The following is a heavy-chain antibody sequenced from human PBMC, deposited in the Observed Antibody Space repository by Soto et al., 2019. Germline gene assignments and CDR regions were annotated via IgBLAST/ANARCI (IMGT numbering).Heavy chain of an antibody. J-gene: IGHJ3*02. CDR1: GGSISSYY. D-gene: IGHD3-16*01. V-gene: IGHV4-59*01. CDR2: IYYSGST. CDR3: ARNVGGGAFDI. Sequence: KASETLSLTCTVSGGSISSYYWSWIWQPPGKGLEWIGYIYYSGSTNYSPSLKSRVTISVDTSKNQFSLKLSSVTAADTAVYYCARNVGGGAFDIWGQGTMVTVSS.